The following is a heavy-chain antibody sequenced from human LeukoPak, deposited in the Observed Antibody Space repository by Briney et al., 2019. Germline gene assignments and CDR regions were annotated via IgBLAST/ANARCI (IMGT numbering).Heavy chain of an antibody. CDR1: GYTFTSYY. J-gene: IGHJ4*02. D-gene: IGHD5-24*01. CDR2: INPSGGST. V-gene: IGHV1-46*01. CDR3: ARDREMAYFDY. Sequence: ASVKVSCEASGYTFTSYYMHWVRQAPGQGLEWMGIINPSGGSTSYAQKFQGRVTMTRDTSTSTVYMELSSLRSEDTAVYYCARDREMAYFDYWGQGTLVTVSS.